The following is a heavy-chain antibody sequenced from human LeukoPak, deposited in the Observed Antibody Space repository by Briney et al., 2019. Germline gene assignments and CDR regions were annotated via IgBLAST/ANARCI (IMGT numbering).Heavy chain of an antibody. Sequence: PSETLSLTCSVSGGSISSNYWTWIRQPPGKGLEWIGYIHYSGSTNYNPSLKSRVTISLDTSKNNFSLKLSSVTAADTAVYYCASRVAAVSTPWCFDLWGRGTLVTVCS. CDR1: GGSISSNY. V-gene: IGHV4-59*01. J-gene: IGHJ2*01. CDR3: ASRVAAVSTPWCFDL. CDR2: IHYSGST. D-gene: IGHD6-13*01.